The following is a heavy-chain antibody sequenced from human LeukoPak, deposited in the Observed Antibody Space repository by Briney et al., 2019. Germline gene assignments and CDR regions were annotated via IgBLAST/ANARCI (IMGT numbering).Heavy chain of an antibody. V-gene: IGHV1-69*05. Sequence: SVKVSCKASGGTFSSYAISWVRQAPGQGLEWMGGIIPIFGTANYAQKFQGRVTITTDESTSTAYMELSSLRSEDTAVYYCARDQGSYYENSAMWFQHWGQGTLVTVSS. CDR3: ARDQGSYYENSAMWFQH. CDR1: GGTFSSYA. CDR2: IIPIFGTA. D-gene: IGHD1-26*01. J-gene: IGHJ1*01.